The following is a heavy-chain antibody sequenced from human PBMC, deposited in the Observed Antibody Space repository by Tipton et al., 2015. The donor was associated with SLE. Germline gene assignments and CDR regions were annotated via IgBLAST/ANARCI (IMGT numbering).Heavy chain of an antibody. CDR1: GGSIRSSRHF. CDR2: LYYSGNT. CDR3: TRAEFSSNLYMYWLFYL. Sequence: TLSLTCTVSGGSIRSSRHFWGWIRQPPGKGLEWNGVLYYSGNTYYNPSLKSRVTISRDTSGNQLSLNLSSVTASDTAVYFCTRAEFSSNLYMYWLFYLGGRCTLVTASS. V-gene: IGHV4-39*01. D-gene: IGHD6-13*01. J-gene: IGHJ2*01.